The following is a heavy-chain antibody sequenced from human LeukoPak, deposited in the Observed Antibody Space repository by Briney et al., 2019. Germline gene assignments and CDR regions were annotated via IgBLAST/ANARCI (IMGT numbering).Heavy chain of an antibody. D-gene: IGHD2-2*01. CDR1: GFTFSSYG. CDR3: AKGPYIVVVPAAMGFDP. CDR2: ISYDGSNK. J-gene: IGHJ5*02. Sequence: PGRSLRLSCAASGFTFSSYGMHWVRQAPGKGLEGVAVISYDGSNKYYADSVKGRFTISRDNSKNTLYLQMNSLRAEDTAVYYCAKGPYIVVVPAAMGFDPWGQGTLVTVSS. V-gene: IGHV3-30*18.